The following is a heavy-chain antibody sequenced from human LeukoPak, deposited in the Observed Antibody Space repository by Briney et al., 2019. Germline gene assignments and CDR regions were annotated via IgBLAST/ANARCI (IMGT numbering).Heavy chain of an antibody. CDR2: ISYDGSNK. D-gene: IGHD5-18*01. Sequence: PGGSLRLSCAASGFTFSSYGMHWVRQAPGKGLEWVAVISYDGSNKYYADSVKGPFTISRDNSKNTLYLQMNSLRAEDTAVYYCAKPTWIQLWAYFDYWGQGTLVTVSS. V-gene: IGHV3-30*18. CDR3: AKPTWIQLWAYFDY. J-gene: IGHJ4*02. CDR1: GFTFSSYG.